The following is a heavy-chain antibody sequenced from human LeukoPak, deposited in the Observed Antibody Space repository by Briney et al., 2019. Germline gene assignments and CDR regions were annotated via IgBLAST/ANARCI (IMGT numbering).Heavy chain of an antibody. CDR3: ARELGGGGYDFGYYYYMDV. CDR1: GYPFTSYD. CDR2: MNPNSGNT. J-gene: IGHJ6*03. V-gene: IGHV1-8*01. Sequence: ASVTVSCKASGYPFTSYDINWVRQATGQGLEWMGWMNPNSGNTGYAQKFQGRVTMTRNTSISTAYMELSSLRSEDTAVYYCARELGGGGYDFGYYYYMDVWGKGTTVTVSS. D-gene: IGHD5-12*01.